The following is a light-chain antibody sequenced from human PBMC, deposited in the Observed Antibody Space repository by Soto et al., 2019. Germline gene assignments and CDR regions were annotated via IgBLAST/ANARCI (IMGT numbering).Light chain of an antibody. CDR3: QQYRT. J-gene: IGKJ1*01. V-gene: IGKV1-6*01. Sequence: AIQMTQSPSSLSASVGDRVTITCRASQGIRNDLGWYQQKPGKAPNVLIYAASTLQSGVPSRFSGSGSGTDFTLTISSLQPEDFATYYCQQYRTFGQGTKVEIK. CDR2: AAS. CDR1: QGIRND.